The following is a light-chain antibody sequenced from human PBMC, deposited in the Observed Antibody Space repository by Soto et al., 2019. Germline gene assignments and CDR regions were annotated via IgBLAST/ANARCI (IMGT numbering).Light chain of an antibody. V-gene: IGLV2-14*01. CDR2: EVS. CDR3: TSYTSTIPYV. CDR1: SNDVGGYNY. J-gene: IGLJ1*01. Sequence: QSVLAQPASVSGSPGQSITISCTGSSNDVGGYNYVSWYQQHPGQAPKLIIYEVSDRPFGVSPRFSGSKSGNTASLTISGLQVEDEADYFCTSYTSTIPYVFGSGTKVTVL.